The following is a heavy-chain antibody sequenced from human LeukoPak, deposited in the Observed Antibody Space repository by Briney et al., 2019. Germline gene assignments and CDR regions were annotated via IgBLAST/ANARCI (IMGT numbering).Heavy chain of an antibody. D-gene: IGHD6-19*01. CDR2: INPNSGGT. CDR3: AGGIAVGYWFDP. Sequence: ASVKVSCKASGYTFTGYYMHWVRQAPGQGLEWMGWINPNSGGTNYAQKFKGRVTMTRDTSISTAYMELSRLRSDDTAVYYCAGGIAVGYWFDPWGQGTLVTVSS. CDR1: GYTFTGYY. J-gene: IGHJ5*02. V-gene: IGHV1-2*02.